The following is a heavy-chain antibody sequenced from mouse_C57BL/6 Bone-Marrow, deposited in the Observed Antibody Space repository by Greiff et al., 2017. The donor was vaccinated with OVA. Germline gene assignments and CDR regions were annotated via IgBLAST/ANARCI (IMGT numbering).Heavy chain of an antibody. CDR1: GYSITSGYD. Sequence: EVKLMESGPGMVKPSQSLSLTCTVTGYSITSGYDWHWIRHFPGNKLEWMGYISYSGSTNYNPSLKSQISITHDTSKNHFFLKLNSVTTEDTATYYCARGGWLLRGWYFDVWGTGTTVTVSS. J-gene: IGHJ1*03. CDR3: ARGGWLLRGWYFDV. V-gene: IGHV3-1*01. CDR2: ISYSGST. D-gene: IGHD2-3*01.